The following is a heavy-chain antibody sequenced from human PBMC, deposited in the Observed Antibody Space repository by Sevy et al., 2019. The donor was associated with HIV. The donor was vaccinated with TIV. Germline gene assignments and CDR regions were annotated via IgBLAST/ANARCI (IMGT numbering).Heavy chain of an antibody. CDR3: ARDPVGSTAPQNAFDI. CDR1: GGSISTSY. CDR2: ISYIGST. J-gene: IGHJ3*02. V-gene: IGHV4-59*01. D-gene: IGHD1-26*01. Sequence: SETLSLTCTVSGGSISTSYWNWIRQPPGKGLEWIGYISYIGSTNYNPSLKSRVTISVDTSKNQFSLKVRSVTAADTAVYYCARDPVGSTAPQNAFDIWGQGTTVTVSS.